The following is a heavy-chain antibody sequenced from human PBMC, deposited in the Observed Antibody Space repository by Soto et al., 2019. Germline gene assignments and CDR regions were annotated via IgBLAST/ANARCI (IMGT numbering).Heavy chain of an antibody. V-gene: IGHV4-59*02. CDR2: IYYSGST. Sequence: SETLSLTCTVSGGSVSSYWWSWIRQPPGKGLEWIGYIYYSGSTNYNPSLKSRVTISVDTSKNQFSLKLSSVTAADTAVYYCARGRTTTVTTLAYFDYWGQGTLVTVSS. J-gene: IGHJ4*02. CDR1: GGSVSSYW. D-gene: IGHD4-17*01. CDR3: ARGRTTTVTTLAYFDY.